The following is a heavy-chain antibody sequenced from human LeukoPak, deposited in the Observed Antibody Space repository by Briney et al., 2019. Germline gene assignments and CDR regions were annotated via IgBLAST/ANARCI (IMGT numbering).Heavy chain of an antibody. Sequence: GESLKISCKGPGYSFTSYWISWVRQMPGKGLEWMGRIDPSGSYTNYSPSFQGHVTISADKSISTAYLQWSSLKASDTAMYYCARLYPYDILTGYYSRGMDVWGQGTTVTVSS. J-gene: IGHJ6*02. CDR1: GYSFTSYW. D-gene: IGHD3-9*01. V-gene: IGHV5-10-1*01. CDR2: IDPSGSYT. CDR3: ARLYPYDILTGYYSRGMDV.